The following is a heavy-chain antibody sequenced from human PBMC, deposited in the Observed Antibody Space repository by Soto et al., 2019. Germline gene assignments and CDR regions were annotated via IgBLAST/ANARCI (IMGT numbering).Heavy chain of an antibody. CDR3: ARLVYDTRLNYMYFDF. V-gene: IGHV4-4*01. CDR2: IFRDGTA. J-gene: IGHJ4*02. Sequence: LSLTCAVSGVSISSVNWWTWVRQTPQRGLEYIGEIFRDGTANYYPSFERRVAISVDTSKNQFSLKLTSVTAADTAIYFCARLVYDTRLNYMYFDFWGQGALVTVSS. D-gene: IGHD2-8*01. CDR1: GVSISSVNW.